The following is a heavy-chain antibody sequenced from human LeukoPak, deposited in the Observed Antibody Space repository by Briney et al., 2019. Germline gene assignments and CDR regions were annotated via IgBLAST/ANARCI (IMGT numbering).Heavy chain of an antibody. Sequence: GGSLRLSCAASGFSFSTYTMHWVRQAPGKGLEWVAMISSDGSNKYYADSVKGRFTISRDNSKKTLYLQMNSLRAGDTAVYFCARGDWTTVSKLGLDYWGQGTLVTVSS. V-gene: IGHV3-30-3*01. D-gene: IGHD4-17*01. CDR3: ARGDWTTVSKLGLDY. CDR2: ISSDGSNK. J-gene: IGHJ4*02. CDR1: GFSFSTYT.